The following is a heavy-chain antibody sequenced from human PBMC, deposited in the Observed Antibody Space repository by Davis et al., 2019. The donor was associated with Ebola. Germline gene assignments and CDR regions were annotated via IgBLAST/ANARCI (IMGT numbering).Heavy chain of an antibody. CDR2: IYYSGDT. CDR3: ARERNHYDSSGYFRSFDS. V-gene: IGHV4-59*11. Sequence: MPGGSLRLSCTVSGESISSHYWSWIRQPPGKGLEWIGYIYYSGDTDYNPSLKSRVTISIDTSKNQFSLKLSSVTAADTAVYYCARERNHYDSSGYFRSFDSWGQGTLVTVSS. CDR1: GESISSHY. D-gene: IGHD3-22*01. J-gene: IGHJ4*02.